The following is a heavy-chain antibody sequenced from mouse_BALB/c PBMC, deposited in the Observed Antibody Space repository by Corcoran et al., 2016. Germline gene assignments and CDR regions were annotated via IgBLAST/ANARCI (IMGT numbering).Heavy chain of an antibody. J-gene: IGHJ1*01. CDR2: INPYNDGT. Sequence: EVQLQQSGPELVKPGASVKMSCKASGYTFTSYVMHWVKQKLGQGLEWIGYINPYNDGTKYNEKFKGKATLTSDKSSSTAYMELSSLTSEDSAVYYCARSYDGSSYWYFDVWGAGTTVTVS. D-gene: IGHD1-1*01. V-gene: IGHV1S136*01. CDR1: GYTFTSYV. CDR3: ARSYDGSSYWYFDV.